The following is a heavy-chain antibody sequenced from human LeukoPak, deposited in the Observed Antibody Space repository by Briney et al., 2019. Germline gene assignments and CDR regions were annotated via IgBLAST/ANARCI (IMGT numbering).Heavy chain of an antibody. CDR2: IRSKVYGGTT. Sequence: GGSLRLSCTASGFTFGDYAMSWVRQAPGKGLKWVGFIRSKVYGGTTEYAASVEGRFTISRDDSKSIAYLQMNSLKTEDTAVYYCTPYGSHDYWGQGTLVTVSS. J-gene: IGHJ4*02. V-gene: IGHV3-49*04. D-gene: IGHD3-10*01. CDR3: TPYGSHDY. CDR1: GFTFGDYA.